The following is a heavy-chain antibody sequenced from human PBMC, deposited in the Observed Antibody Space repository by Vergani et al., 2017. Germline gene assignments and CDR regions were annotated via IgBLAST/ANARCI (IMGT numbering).Heavy chain of an antibody. D-gene: IGHD2-2*02. J-gene: IGHJ6*03. V-gene: IGHV3-11*05. CDR2: ISSSSSYI. CDR1: GFTFSDYS. Sequence: QVQLVESGGGLVKPGGSLRLSCAASGFTFSDYSMSWIRQAPGKGLEWVSSISSSSSYIYYADSVKGRFTISRDNSKNTLYLQMNSLRSEDTAVYYCARGDHIVVVPAAIRRRGKNYYYYYMDVWGKGP. CDR3: ARGDHIVVVPAAIRRRGKNYYYYYMDV.